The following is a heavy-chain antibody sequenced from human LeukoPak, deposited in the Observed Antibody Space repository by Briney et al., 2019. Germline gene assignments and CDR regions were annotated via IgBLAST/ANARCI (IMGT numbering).Heavy chain of an antibody. D-gene: IGHD1-26*01. CDR2: TYPGDSDT. Sequence: GESLKISCKGSGHSFTSYWIGWVGQMPGRGLEWMGITYPGDSDTRYSPSFQGQVTISADKSISTAYLQWSSLKASDTAMYYCARRGSLGNDAFDIWGQGTMVSVSA. J-gene: IGHJ3*02. V-gene: IGHV5-51*01. CDR3: ARRGSLGNDAFDI. CDR1: GHSFTSYW.